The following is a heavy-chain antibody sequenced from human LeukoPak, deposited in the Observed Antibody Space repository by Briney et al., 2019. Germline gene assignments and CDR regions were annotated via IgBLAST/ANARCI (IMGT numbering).Heavy chain of an antibody. V-gene: IGHV4-59*01. Sequence: PSETLSLTCTVSGGSISSNYWSWIRQPPGKGLEWIGYIYYSGSTNYNPSLKSRVTISVDTSKNQFSLKLSSVTAADTAVYYCARGSDIVATIYAFGIWGQGTMVTVSS. D-gene: IGHD5-12*01. CDR3: ARGSDIVATIYAFGI. J-gene: IGHJ3*02. CDR1: GGSISSNY. CDR2: IYYSGST.